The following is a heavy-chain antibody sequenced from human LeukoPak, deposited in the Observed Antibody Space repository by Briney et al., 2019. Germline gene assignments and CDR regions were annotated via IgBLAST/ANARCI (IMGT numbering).Heavy chain of an antibody. CDR3: SRGGYGDYNNWFDP. D-gene: IGHD4-17*01. V-gene: IGHV3-33*01. CDR1: GFTFSSFA. CDR2: IWYIGSNK. Sequence: GGSLRLSCAASGFTFSSFAMHWVRQAPGKGLEWVADIWYIGSNKYYAESVKGRFTISRDNSKNTLYLQMNSLRAEDTAVYYCSRGGYGDYNNWFDPWGQGTLVIVSS. J-gene: IGHJ5*02.